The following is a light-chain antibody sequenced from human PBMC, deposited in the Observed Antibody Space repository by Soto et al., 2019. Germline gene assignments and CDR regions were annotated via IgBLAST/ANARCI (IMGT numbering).Light chain of an antibody. CDR1: QSISNW. Sequence: DIQMTQSPSTLSASVGDRVTITCRASQSISNWLAWYQQKPGKAPKLLIYKASSLESGVPSRFSGSGSGTEFTLTISILQPDDFATYCCQHYNSYSITFGQGTRLEIK. V-gene: IGKV1-5*03. J-gene: IGKJ5*01. CDR2: KAS. CDR3: QHYNSYSIT.